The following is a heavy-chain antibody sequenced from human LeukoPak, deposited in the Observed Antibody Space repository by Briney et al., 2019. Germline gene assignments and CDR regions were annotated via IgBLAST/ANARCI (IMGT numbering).Heavy chain of an antibody. J-gene: IGHJ4*02. Sequence: GRSLRLSCAASGFTFSSYAMHWVRQAPGKGLEWVAVISYDGSNKYYADSVKGRFTISRDNSKNTLYLQMNSLRAEDTAVYYCARYQLYYYGSGSLDYWGQGTLVTVSS. CDR1: GFTFSSYA. CDR2: ISYDGSNK. CDR3: ARYQLYYYGSGSLDY. V-gene: IGHV3-30*04. D-gene: IGHD3-10*01.